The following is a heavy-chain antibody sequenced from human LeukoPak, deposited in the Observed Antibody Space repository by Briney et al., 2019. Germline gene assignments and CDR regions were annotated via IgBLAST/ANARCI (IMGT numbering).Heavy chain of an antibody. CDR3: AKEYCSGGSCYSLYTMGLDP. CDR1: GFTFSSYA. D-gene: IGHD2-15*01. J-gene: IGHJ5*02. V-gene: IGHV3-23*01. CDR2: LSGSGGST. Sequence: PGGSLRLSCAASGFTFSSYAMSWVRQAPGRGLEWVSALSGSGGSTYYADSVKGRFTISRDNSKNTLYLQMNSLRAEDTAVYYCAKEYCSGGSCYSLYTMGLDPWGQGTLVTASS.